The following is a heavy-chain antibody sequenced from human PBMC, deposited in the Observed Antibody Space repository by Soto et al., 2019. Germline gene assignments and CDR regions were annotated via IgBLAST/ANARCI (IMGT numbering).Heavy chain of an antibody. D-gene: IGHD4-4*01. Sequence: QVQLQESGPGLVKPSETLSLTCTVSGGSISNYYWSWMRQSPGKGLEYIGYIYYTGSTKYNPSLKSRVTISVDASKNHFSLKLSSVTAADTAVYYCARHTVRRTSGDFDYWGQGTLVTVSS. J-gene: IGHJ4*02. CDR2: IYYTGST. V-gene: IGHV4-59*01. CDR1: GGSISNYY. CDR3: ARHTVRRTSGDFDY.